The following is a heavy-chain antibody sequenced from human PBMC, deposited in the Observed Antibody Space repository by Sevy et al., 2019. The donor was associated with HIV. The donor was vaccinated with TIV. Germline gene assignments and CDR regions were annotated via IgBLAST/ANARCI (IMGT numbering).Heavy chain of an antibody. Sequence: GSLRLSCAASGFAVSSNYMSWVRQAPGKGLEWVSVIYSGGSTYYADSVKGRFTISRDNSKNTLYLQMNSLRAEDTAVYYCASMRGYGYYFDYWGQGTLVTVSS. CDR2: IYSGGST. CDR3: ASMRGYGYYFDY. J-gene: IGHJ4*02. CDR1: GFAVSSNY. D-gene: IGHD5-12*01. V-gene: IGHV3-53*01.